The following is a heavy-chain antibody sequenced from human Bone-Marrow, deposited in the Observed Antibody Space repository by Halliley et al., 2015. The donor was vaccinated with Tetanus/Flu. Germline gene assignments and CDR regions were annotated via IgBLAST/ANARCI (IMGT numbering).Heavy chain of an antibody. V-gene: IGHV3-53*01. J-gene: IGHJ3*01. CDR2: IYTGERT. D-gene: IGHD4-17*01. CDR3: ANCYGGNSN. CDR1: GFTVTRDY. Sequence: VQLVQSGGGLIQPGGSLRLSCAASGFTVTRDYMTWVRQAPGKGLEWVSVIYTGERTSYADSVKGRFTVSRDNAKNSLYLQMNSLRAEDTAIYYCANCYGGNSNWGPGTMVTVSS.